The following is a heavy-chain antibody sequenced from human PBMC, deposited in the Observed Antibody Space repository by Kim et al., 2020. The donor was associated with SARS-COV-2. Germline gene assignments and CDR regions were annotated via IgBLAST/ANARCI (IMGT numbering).Heavy chain of an antibody. CDR1: GGSISSYY. CDR2: IYYSGST. CDR3: ARDTVAGTRSFFDI. V-gene: IGHV4-59*13. D-gene: IGHD6-19*01. Sequence: SETLSLTCTVSGGSISSYYWSWIRQPPGKGLEWIGYIYYSGSTNYNPSLKSRVTISVDTSKNQFSLKLSSVTAADTAVYYCARDTVAGTRSFFDIWGQGTMVTVSS. J-gene: IGHJ3*02.